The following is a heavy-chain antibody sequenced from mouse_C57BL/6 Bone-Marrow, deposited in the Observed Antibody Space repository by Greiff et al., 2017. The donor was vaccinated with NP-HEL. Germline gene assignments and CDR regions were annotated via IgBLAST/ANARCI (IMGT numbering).Heavy chain of an antibody. J-gene: IGHJ1*03. CDR3: ARSLFYYYGSSSWYFDV. CDR1: GYTFTDYY. D-gene: IGHD1-1*01. Sequence: VQLQQSGAELVRPGASVKLSCKASGYTFTDYYINWVKQRPGQGLEWIARIYPGSGNTYYNEKFKGKATLTAEKSSSTAYMQLSSLTSEDSAVYFCARSLFYYYGSSSWYFDVWGTGTTVTVSS. CDR2: IYPGSGNT. V-gene: IGHV1-76*01.